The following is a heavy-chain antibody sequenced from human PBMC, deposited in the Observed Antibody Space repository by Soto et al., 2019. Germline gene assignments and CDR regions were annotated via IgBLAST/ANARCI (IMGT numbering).Heavy chain of an antibody. CDR2: IHYSGST. CDR3: ARGIGYYFDY. V-gene: IGHV4-39*01. Sequence: LSLTCSVSGGSISSSSYFWGWIRQPPGKGLECIGNIHYSGSTYYNPSLKSRVTISVDTSKTQFSLKLTSVSAADSAVYYCARGIGYYFDYWGQGTLVTVSS. D-gene: IGHD5-12*01. CDR1: GGSISSSSYF. J-gene: IGHJ4*02.